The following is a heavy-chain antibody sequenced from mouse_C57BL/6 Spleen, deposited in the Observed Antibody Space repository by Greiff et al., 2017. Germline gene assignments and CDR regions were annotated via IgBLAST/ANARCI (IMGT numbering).Heavy chain of an antibody. CDR3: ARSGCNSAHWYFDV. Sequence: QVQLQQPGAELVKPGASVKLSCKASGYTFTSYWMHWVKQRPGRGLEWIGRIDTTSGGTKYNEKFKSKATLTVDKPSSTAYRQLSSLTSEDSAVYYCARSGCNSAHWYFDVWGTGTTVTVSS. D-gene: IGHD2-1*01. CDR1: GYTFTSYW. V-gene: IGHV1-72*01. CDR2: IDTTSGGT. J-gene: IGHJ1*03.